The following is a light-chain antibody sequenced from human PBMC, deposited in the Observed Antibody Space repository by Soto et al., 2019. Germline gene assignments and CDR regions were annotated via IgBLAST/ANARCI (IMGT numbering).Light chain of an antibody. V-gene: IGKV1-8*01. CDR2: TAS. CDR3: QQYFSYPLT. CDR1: QAISSH. Sequence: AIRMTQSPSSFSASTGDRVTITCRASQAISSHLAWYQVKPGKAPRLLIYTASYLESGVPSRFSGCGSGTDFTLSISSPQSEDFAVYYCQQYFSYPLTFGGGTKVEIK. J-gene: IGKJ4*01.